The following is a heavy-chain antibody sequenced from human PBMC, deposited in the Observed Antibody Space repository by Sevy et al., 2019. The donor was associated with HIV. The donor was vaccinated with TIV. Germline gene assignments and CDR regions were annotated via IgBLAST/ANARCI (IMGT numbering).Heavy chain of an antibody. J-gene: IGHJ4*02. D-gene: IGHD6-19*01. CDR3: ARGAAGSGWSYFDY. V-gene: IGHV4-59*13. Sequence: SETLSLTCTVSGGSISSYYWSWIRQPPGKGLEWIGNIYYSGSTNYNPSLKSRVTISVDTSKNQFSLKLSSVTAADTAVYYCARGAAGSGWSYFDYWGQGTLVTVSS. CDR2: IYYSGST. CDR1: GGSISSYY.